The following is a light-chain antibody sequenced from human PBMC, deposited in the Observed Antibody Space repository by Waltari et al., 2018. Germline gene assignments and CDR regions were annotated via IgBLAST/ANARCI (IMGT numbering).Light chain of an antibody. V-gene: IGKV3-20*01. J-gene: IGKJ1*01. CDR2: AAS. CDR1: QSIGKY. Sequence: EIELTQSPGTLSLSPGERATLSCRASQSIGKYLVWYQQKPGQAPRLLIYAASSRATGVPDRFSGSGSGTDFSLTISRLEPEDFAVYYCQNHERLPATFGQGTKVEIK. CDR3: QNHERLPAT.